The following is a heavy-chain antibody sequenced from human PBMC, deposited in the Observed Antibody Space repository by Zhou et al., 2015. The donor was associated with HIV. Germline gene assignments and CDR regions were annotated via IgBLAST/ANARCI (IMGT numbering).Heavy chain of an antibody. CDR1: GGTFSSYT. CDR2: IIPILGIA. D-gene: IGHD5-24*01. J-gene: IGHJ6*02. CDR3: ATEMATTRAYYYGMDV. V-gene: IGHV1-69*02. Sequence: QVQLVQSGAEVKKPGSSVKVSCKASGGTFSSYTISWVRQAPGQGLEWMGRIIPILGIANYAQKFQGRVTITADKSTSTAYMELSSLRSEDTAVYYCATEMATTRAYYYGMDVWGQGTTVTVSS.